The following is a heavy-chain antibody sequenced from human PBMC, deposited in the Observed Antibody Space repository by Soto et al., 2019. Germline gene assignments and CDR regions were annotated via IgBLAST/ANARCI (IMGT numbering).Heavy chain of an antibody. D-gene: IGHD4-17*01. Sequence: PSETLSLTCTVSGGSISSSSYYWGWIRQPPGKGLEWIGSIYYSGSTYYNPSLKSRVTISVDTSKNQFSLKLSSVTAADTAVYYCARLMGYGDYLSWGQGTPVTVSS. V-gene: IGHV4-39*01. CDR2: IYYSGST. J-gene: IGHJ4*02. CDR3: ARLMGYGDYLS. CDR1: GGSISSSSYY.